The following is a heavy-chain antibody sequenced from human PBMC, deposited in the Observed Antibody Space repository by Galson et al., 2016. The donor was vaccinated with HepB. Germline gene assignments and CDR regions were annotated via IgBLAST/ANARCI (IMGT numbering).Heavy chain of an antibody. V-gene: IGHV3-30*03. J-gene: IGHJ4*02. CDR1: GFPFSNYG. CDR3: AWGIVFARH. D-gene: IGHD2-21*01. CDR2: ISYDGAKK. Sequence: SLRLSCAATGFPFSNYGMHWGRQAPGKGLEWAAVISYDGAKKFYADSVKGRFTISRDNSQNTLYLPMNSLRVEDTAVYYCAWGIVFARHWGQGTLVTVSS.